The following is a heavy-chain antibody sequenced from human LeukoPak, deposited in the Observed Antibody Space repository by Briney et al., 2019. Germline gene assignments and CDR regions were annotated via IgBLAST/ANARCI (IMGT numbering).Heavy chain of an antibody. CDR3: ARVWSDAFDY. D-gene: IGHD2-21*01. CDR1: GGFISSGGYY. V-gene: IGHV4-31*03. CDR2: IYYSGST. Sequence: SETLSLTCTVSGGFISSGGYYWSWIRQHPGKGLEWIGYIYYSGSTYYNPSLKSRVTISVDTSKNQFSLKLSSVTAADTAVYYCARVWSDAFDYWGQGTLVTVSS. J-gene: IGHJ4*02.